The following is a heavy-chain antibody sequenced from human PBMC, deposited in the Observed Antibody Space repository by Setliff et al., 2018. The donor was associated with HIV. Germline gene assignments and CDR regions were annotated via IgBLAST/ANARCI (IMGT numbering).Heavy chain of an antibody. CDR1: GYTFTDYF. V-gene: IGHV1-2*06. CDR2: INPKTGDT. J-gene: IGHJ4*02. CDR3: ARDYRSWIRAIGY. Sequence: VASVKVSCKASGYTFTDYFMHWVRQAPGQGLEWMGRINPKTGDTKYKQKFQGRVTMTRDASINTAYMELSSLTSDDTAVYYCARDYRSWIRAIGYWGQGTLVTVSS. D-gene: IGHD5-12*01.